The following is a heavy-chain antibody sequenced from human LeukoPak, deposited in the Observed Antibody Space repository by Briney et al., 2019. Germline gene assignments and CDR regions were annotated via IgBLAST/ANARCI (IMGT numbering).Heavy chain of an antibody. Sequence: SETLSLTCTVFGGSISSHYWGWIRQPAGKGLEWIGRIYTSGSTKYNPSLKSRVTISVDTSKNQFSLKLSSVTAADTAVYYCARGRASPGQYSSSWYAYYFDYWGQGTLVTVSS. CDR1: GGSISSHY. CDR3: ARGRASPGQYSSSWYAYYFDY. J-gene: IGHJ4*02. D-gene: IGHD6-13*01. V-gene: IGHV4-4*07. CDR2: IYTSGST.